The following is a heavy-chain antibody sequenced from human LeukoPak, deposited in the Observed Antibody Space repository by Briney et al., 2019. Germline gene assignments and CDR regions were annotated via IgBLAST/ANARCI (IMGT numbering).Heavy chain of an antibody. CDR3: ARDQDGYSYGSDYYYGMDV. CDR1: GFTFSSYE. J-gene: IGHJ6*02. CDR2: ISSSGSTI. Sequence: GGSLRLSCAASGFTFSSYEMNWVRQAPGKGLEWVSYISSSGSTIYYADSVKGRFTISRDNGKNSLYLQMNSLRAEDTAVYYCARDQDGYSYGSDYYYGMDVWGQGTTVTVSS. D-gene: IGHD5-18*01. V-gene: IGHV3-48*03.